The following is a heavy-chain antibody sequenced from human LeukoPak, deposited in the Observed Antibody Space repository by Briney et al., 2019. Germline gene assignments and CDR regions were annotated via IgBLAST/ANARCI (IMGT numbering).Heavy chain of an antibody. Sequence: GGSLRLSCAASGFTFSSYAMSWVRQAPGKGLEWVSAISGSGGSTYYADSVKGRFTISRDNSKNTLYLQMNSLGAEDTAVYYYAKDAGPYVWGSYRPFAYWGQGTLVTVSS. D-gene: IGHD3-16*02. CDR2: ISGSGGST. V-gene: IGHV3-23*01. J-gene: IGHJ4*02. CDR1: GFTFSSYA. CDR3: AKDAGPYVWGSYRPFAY.